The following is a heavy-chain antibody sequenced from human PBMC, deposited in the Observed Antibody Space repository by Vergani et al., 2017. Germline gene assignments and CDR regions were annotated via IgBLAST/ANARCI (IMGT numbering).Heavy chain of an antibody. V-gene: IGHV4-59*01. Sequence: QVQLQESGPGLVKPSETLSLTCTVSGGSISSYYWSWIRQPPGKGLEWIGYIYYSGSTNYNPSLKSRVTISVDTSKNQFSLKLSSVTAADTAVYYCARDRSWPDWYFDLWGRGTLVTVSS. CDR2: IYYSGST. CDR3: ARDRSWPDWYFDL. CDR1: GGSISSYY. J-gene: IGHJ2*01.